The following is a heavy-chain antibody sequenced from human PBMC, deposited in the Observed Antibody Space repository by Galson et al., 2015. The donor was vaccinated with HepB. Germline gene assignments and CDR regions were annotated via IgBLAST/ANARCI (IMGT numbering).Heavy chain of an antibody. CDR2: IKPGTGNT. J-gene: IGHJ6*02. V-gene: IGHV1-3*01. CDR1: GYNFTNYA. CDR3: ARTPAATSLYYYGMDV. D-gene: IGHD2-2*01. Sequence: SVKVSCKASGYNFTNYAIHWVRQAPGQSLKWMAWIKPGTGNTKYSQRFQGRITISRDTSATTTYMELRSLTAEDTAVFYCARTPAATSLYYYGMDVWGQGTMVAVSS.